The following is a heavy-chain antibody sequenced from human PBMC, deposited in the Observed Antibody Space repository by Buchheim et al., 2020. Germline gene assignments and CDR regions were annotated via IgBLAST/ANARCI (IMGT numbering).Heavy chain of an antibody. CDR3: AKNAGSSSSRSDY. CDR2: ISGSDGAT. J-gene: IGHJ4*02. CDR1: GFSFSNYA. D-gene: IGHD6-6*01. Sequence: EVQLLESGGGLVQPGGSLRLSCAASGFSFSNYAMTWVRQAPGKGLEWVSLISGSDGATYHEDSYADSVRGRFTISIADSKNMLYLQMNSLRAEDTAVYYCAKNAGSSSSRSDYWGQGT. V-gene: IGHV3-23*01.